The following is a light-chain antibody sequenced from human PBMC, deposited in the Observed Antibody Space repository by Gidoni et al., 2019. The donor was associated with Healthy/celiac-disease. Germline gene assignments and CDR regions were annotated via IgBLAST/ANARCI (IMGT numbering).Light chain of an antibody. CDR2: VTS. J-gene: IGLJ3*02. Sequence: QAVVPQEPSLTVSPGGTVTLTCGSSTGAVTSGHYPYWFQQKPGQAPRTLIYVTSNKHSWTPARSSGSLLGGKAALTLSGAQPEDEAEYYCLLSYSGARVFGGGTKLTVL. CDR3: LLSYSGARV. CDR1: TGAVTSGHY. V-gene: IGLV7-46*01.